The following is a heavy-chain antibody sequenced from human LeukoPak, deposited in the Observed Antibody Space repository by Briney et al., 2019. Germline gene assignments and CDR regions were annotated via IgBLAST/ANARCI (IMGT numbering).Heavy chain of an antibody. Sequence: GGSLRLSCAASGFTFSSYAMSWVRQAPGKGLEWVSAISGSGGSTYYADSVKGRFTISRDNAKNSLYLQMNSLRAEDTAVYYCARGTRVCSATSCYPFDLWGQGTLVTVSS. D-gene: IGHD2-2*01. J-gene: IGHJ5*02. V-gene: IGHV3-23*01. CDR1: GFTFSSYA. CDR3: ARGTRVCSATSCYPFDL. CDR2: ISGSGGST.